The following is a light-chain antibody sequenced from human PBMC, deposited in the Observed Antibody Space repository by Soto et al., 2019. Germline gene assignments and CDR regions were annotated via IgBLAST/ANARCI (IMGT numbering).Light chain of an antibody. CDR2: GAS. CDR1: QSVSSSY. J-gene: IGKJ2*01. Sequence: EIVLTQSPGTLSLSPGERATLSCRASQSVSSSYLAWYQQKPGQAPRLLIYGASSRATGIPDRFSGSGSGTGFTLTISRLEPEDLAVYFCQQYGSSPPFTFGQGTKVEIK. V-gene: IGKV3-20*01. CDR3: QQYGSSPPFT.